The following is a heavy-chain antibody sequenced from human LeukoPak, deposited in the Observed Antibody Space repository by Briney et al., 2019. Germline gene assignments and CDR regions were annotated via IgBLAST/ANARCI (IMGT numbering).Heavy chain of an antibody. D-gene: IGHD4-17*01. CDR1: GFTFSNYA. V-gene: IGHV3-23*01. J-gene: IGHJ4*02. Sequence: GGSLRLSCAVSGFTFSNYAMSWVRQAPGKGLEWVSVISASGGRTHYADSVKGRFTMSRDNSKNTLYLQMNSLRAEDTAVYYCAKDRSPTVTTPPYYFDYWGQGTLVTVSS. CDR3: AKDRSPTVTTPPYYFDY. CDR2: ISASGGRT.